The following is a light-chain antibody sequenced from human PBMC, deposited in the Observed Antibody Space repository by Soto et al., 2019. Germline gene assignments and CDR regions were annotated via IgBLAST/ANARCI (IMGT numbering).Light chain of an antibody. CDR3: QQYNTYPYT. CDR1: QSISVW. V-gene: IGKV1-5*03. Sequence: DIQMTQSPSTLSASVGDRVTITCRASQSISVWLAWYQQKPGTAPRLLMYKASSLEGGVPSRFSGSGSGTEFTLTISSLQPDDFATYYCQQYNTYPYTVRQGTKLEI. CDR2: KAS. J-gene: IGKJ2*01.